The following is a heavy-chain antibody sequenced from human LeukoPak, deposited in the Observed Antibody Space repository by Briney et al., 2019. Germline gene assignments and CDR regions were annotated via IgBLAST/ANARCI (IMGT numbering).Heavy chain of an antibody. Sequence: GGSLRLSCAASGFTFSSYWMHWVRQAPGKVLVWVSRINSDGSSTSYADSVKGRFTISRDNAKNTLYLQMNSLRAEDTAVYYCARGYGSGRSNWFDPWGQGTLVTVSS. D-gene: IGHD3-10*01. CDR3: ARGYGSGRSNWFDP. CDR1: GFTFSSYW. V-gene: IGHV3-74*01. CDR2: INSDGSST. J-gene: IGHJ5*02.